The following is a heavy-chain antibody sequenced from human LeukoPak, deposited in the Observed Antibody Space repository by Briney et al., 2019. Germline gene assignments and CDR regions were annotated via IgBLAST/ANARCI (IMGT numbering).Heavy chain of an antibody. CDR1: GGSISSGSYN. Sequence: SETLSLTCTVSGGSISSGSYNWSWIRQPAGTGLEWLGLIYTSGSTNYNPYLKSRVTISLDTSKNQFSLKLSSVTAADTAVYYCARGGSWYPWRYFDYWGQGTLVTVSS. D-gene: IGHD6-13*01. CDR2: IYTSGST. CDR3: ARGGSWYPWRYFDY. V-gene: IGHV4-61*02. J-gene: IGHJ4*02.